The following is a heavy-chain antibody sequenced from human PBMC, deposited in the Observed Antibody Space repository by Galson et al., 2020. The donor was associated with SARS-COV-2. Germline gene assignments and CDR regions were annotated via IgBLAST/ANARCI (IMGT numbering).Heavy chain of an antibody. J-gene: IGHJ6*02. Sequence: ETSETLSLTCTVSGGSISSYYWSWIRPPPGKGLEWIGYIYYSGSTNYNPSLKSRVTISVDTSKNQFSLKLSSVTAADTAVYYCARLGIGYCSSTSCYSGMDVWGQGTTVTVSS. CDR3: ARLGIGYCSSTSCYSGMDV. CDR2: IYYSGST. D-gene: IGHD2-2*01. CDR1: GGSISSYY. V-gene: IGHV4-59*01.